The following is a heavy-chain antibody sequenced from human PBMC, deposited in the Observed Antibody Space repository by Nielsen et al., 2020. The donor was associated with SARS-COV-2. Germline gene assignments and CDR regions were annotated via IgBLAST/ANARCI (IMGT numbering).Heavy chain of an antibody. CDR1: GYTFTSYY. J-gene: IGHJ5*02. D-gene: IGHD3-9*01. CDR2: ISAYNGNT. Sequence: ASVKVSCKASGYTFTSYYMHWVRQAPGQGLEWMGWISAYNGNTNYAQKLQGRVTMTTDTSTSTAYMELRSLRSDDTAVYYCAREGAYYDILTASGGWFDPWGQGTLVTVSS. CDR3: AREGAYYDILTASGGWFDP. V-gene: IGHV1-18*04.